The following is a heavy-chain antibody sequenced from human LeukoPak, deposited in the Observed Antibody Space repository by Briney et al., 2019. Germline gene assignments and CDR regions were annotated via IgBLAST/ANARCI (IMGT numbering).Heavy chain of an antibody. J-gene: IGHJ3*02. V-gene: IGHV3-30*02. Sequence: GSLRLSCEASGFTFSSFGMHWVRQAPGKGLEWVAFIRRDGDVIYYADSVKGRFTISRDNSRNMVYLQLNSLRPEDTAVYYCAREGDAFDIWGQGTMVTVSS. CDR1: GFTFSSFG. CDR3: AREGDAFDI. CDR2: IRRDGDVI.